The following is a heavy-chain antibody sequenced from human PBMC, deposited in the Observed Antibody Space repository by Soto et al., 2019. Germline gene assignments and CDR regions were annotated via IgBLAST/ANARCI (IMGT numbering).Heavy chain of an antibody. V-gene: IGHV4-30-4*01. Sequence: SETLSLTCTFSCGSIISGDYYWSWIRQPPGKGLEWIGYIYYSGSTYYNPSLKSRVTISVDTSKNQFSLRLSSVTAADTAVYYCAREEGSGYAPKFDYWGQGTLVTVSS. D-gene: IGHD5-12*01. CDR3: AREEGSGYAPKFDY. CDR1: CGSIISGDYY. J-gene: IGHJ4*02. CDR2: IYYSGST.